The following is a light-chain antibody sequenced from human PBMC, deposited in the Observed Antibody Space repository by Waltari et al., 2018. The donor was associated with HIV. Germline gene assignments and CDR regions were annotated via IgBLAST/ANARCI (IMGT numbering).Light chain of an antibody. CDR3: QAWDSSTVV. V-gene: IGLV3-1*01. J-gene: IGLJ2*01. CDR2: QDT. Sequence: SYELTQPPSVSVSPGQTASITCPGDKLGDKYACWYQQRPGQSPVLVIYQDTKRPSGIRERFSGSNSGNTATLTISGTQAIDEADYYCQAWDSSTVVFGGGTKLTVL. CDR1: KLGDKY.